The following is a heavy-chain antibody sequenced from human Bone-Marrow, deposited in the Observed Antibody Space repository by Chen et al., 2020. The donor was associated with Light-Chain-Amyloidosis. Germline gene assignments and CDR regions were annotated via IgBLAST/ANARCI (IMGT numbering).Heavy chain of an antibody. V-gene: IGHV5-51*01. CDR1: GSPFTNYW. CDR3: ARRRDGYNFDY. CDR2: IYPDDSDA. D-gene: IGHD5-12*01. J-gene: IGHJ4*02. Sequence: EVQLEQSGQEVKKPGESLKIPCKGSGSPFTNYWIGWVRQMPGKGLEWMGVIYPDDSDARYSPSFEGQVTISADKSITTAYLQWRSLKASDTAMYYCARRRDGYNFDYWGQGTLVTVSS.